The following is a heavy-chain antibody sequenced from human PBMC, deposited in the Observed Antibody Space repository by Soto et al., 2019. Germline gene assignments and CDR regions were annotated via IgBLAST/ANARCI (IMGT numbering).Heavy chain of an antibody. CDR1: GFTFSSYW. CDR2: INSDGSST. D-gene: IGHD5-12*01. Sequence: LRLSCAASGFTFSSYWRHWVRQAPGKGLVWVSRINSDGSSTSYADSVKGRFTISRDNAKNTLYLQMNSLRAEDTAVYYCARAQMATNYFDYWGQGTLVTVSS. J-gene: IGHJ4*02. CDR3: ARAQMATNYFDY. V-gene: IGHV3-74*01.